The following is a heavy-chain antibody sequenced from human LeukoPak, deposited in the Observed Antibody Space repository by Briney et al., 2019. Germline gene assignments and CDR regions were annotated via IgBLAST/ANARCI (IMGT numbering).Heavy chain of an antibody. CDR1: GFTFDDYA. J-gene: IGHJ4*02. CDR3: ARYSSSGTGFDY. CDR2: ISWNSGSI. Sequence: GGSLRLSCAASGFTFDDYAMHWVRQAPGKGLEWVSGISWNSGSIGYVDSVKGRFTISRDNAKNSLYLQMNSLRAEDTAVYYCARYSSSGTGFDYWGQGTLVTVSS. V-gene: IGHV3-9*01. D-gene: IGHD6-6*01.